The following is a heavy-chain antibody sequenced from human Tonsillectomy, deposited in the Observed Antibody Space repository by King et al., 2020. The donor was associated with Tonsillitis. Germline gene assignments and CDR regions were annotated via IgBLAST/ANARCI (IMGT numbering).Heavy chain of an antibody. CDR3: ARGESHYGMDV. CDR1: GGSISSGGYF. CDR2: IYYSGNT. Sequence: VQLQESGPGLVKPSQTLSLTCTVSGGSISSGGYFWSWIRQHPGKGLKWIGYIYYSGNTYYNPSLKSRVTISADTSKNQLSLKLSSVTAADTAVYYCARGESHYGMDVWGQGTTVTVSS. J-gene: IGHJ6*02. V-gene: IGHV4-31*03.